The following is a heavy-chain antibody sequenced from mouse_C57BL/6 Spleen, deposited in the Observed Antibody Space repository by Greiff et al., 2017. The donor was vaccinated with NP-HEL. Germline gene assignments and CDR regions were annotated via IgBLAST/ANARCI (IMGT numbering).Heavy chain of an antibody. CDR1: GYTFTSYW. D-gene: IGHD2-4*01. J-gene: IGHJ4*01. CDR2: IYPGSGST. CDR3: ARSYDYPLYAMDY. Sequence: QVQLQQPGAELVKPGASVKMSCKASGYTFTSYWITWVKQRPGQGLEWIGDIYPGSGSTNYNEKFKSQATLTVDKSSSTAYMQLSGLTSEDSAVYYCARSYDYPLYAMDYWGQGTSVTVSS. V-gene: IGHV1-55*01.